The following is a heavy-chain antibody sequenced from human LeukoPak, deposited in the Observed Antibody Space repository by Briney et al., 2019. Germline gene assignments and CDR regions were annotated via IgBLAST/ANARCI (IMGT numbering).Heavy chain of an antibody. D-gene: IGHD5-12*01. CDR3: ARAPHIVATINGAFDI. J-gene: IGHJ3*02. CDR2: ISRSSSYI. Sequence: PGGSLRLSCAASGFTFSSHTMNWVRQAPGKGLEWVSSISRSSSYIYYADSVKGRFTISRDNAKHSLYLQMNSLRAEDTAVYYCARAPHIVATINGAFDIWGQGTMVTVSS. V-gene: IGHV3-21*01. CDR1: GFTFSSHT.